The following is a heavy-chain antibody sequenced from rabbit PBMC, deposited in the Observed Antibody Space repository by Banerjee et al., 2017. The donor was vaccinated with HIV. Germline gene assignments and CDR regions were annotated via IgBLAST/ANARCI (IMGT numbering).Heavy chain of an antibody. CDR2: VFGST. CDR3: VREAGYAGYGPYYLNL. V-gene: IGHV1S7*01. J-gene: IGHJ4*01. Sequence: VFGSTYYATWVNGRFTISSHNAQNTLYLQLNSLTAADTATYFCVREAGYAGYGPYYLNLWGPGTLVTVS. D-gene: IGHD7-1*01.